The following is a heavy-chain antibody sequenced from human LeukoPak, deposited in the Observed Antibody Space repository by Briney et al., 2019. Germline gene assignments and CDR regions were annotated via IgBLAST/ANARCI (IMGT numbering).Heavy chain of an antibody. D-gene: IGHD1-26*01. V-gene: IGHV3-11*01. CDR3: ARDFGRTGTSYYVDR. CDR2: IGSSGITI. CDR1: RFKFSDYY. J-gene: IGHJ5*02. Sequence: PGGSLRLSCAASRFKFSDYYMSWIRQAPGKGPEWVSYIGSSGITIYYADSVKGRFTISRDNAQNSLYLQMSSLRAEDTAVYYCARDFGRTGTSYYVDRWGQGTLVTVSS.